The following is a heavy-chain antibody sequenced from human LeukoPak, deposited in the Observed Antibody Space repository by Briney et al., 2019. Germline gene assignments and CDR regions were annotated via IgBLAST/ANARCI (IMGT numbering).Heavy chain of an antibody. V-gene: IGHV3-48*01. J-gene: IGHJ4*01. CDR3: ARNPSQWLRYFDF. CDR2: ITSSSDTI. Sequence: GGSLRLSCAASGFTVSSNYMTWVRQAPGKGLEWISYITSSSDTIYYADSVKGRFTVSRDNDKNSLYLQMNSLRAEDTAVYYCARNPSQWLRYFDFWGQGTLVTVSS. CDR1: GFTVSSNY. D-gene: IGHD5-12*01.